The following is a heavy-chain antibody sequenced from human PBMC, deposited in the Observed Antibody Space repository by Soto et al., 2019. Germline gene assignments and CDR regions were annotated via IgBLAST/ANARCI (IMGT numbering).Heavy chain of an antibody. Sequence: QVQLQESGPGLVKPSQTLSLTCTVSGASISNGGYHWSWFRQRPGKGLEWIGNMFYSGTAHYNPSLQSRVATSVGAPSIQSSLHLTSVTAAESAVYYCARGVDGDPAEHWGPGTRVSVSS. CDR3: ARGVDGDPAEH. J-gene: IGHJ1*01. V-gene: IGHV4-31*03. CDR1: GASISNGGYH. CDR2: MFYSGTA. D-gene: IGHD2-15*01.